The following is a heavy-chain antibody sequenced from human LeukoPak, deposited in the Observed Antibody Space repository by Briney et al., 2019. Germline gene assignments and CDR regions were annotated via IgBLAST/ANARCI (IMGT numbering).Heavy chain of an antibody. CDR2: IYYSGST. CDR1: GGSISSYY. J-gene: IGHJ4*02. V-gene: IGHV4-59*01. Sequence: KPSETLSLTCTVSGGSISSYYWSWIRQPPGKGLEWIGYIYYSGSTNYNPSLKSRVTISVDTSKNQFSLKLSSVTAADTAVYYCARAHDYGGYFDYWGQGTLVTVSS. CDR3: ARAHDYGGYFDY. D-gene: IGHD4-23*01.